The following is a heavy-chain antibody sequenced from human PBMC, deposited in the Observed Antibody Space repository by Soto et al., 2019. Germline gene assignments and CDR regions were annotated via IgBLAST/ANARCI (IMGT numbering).Heavy chain of an antibody. CDR2: IRSKAYGGTT. V-gene: IGHV3-49*03. Sequence: GGSLRLSCTASGFTFGDYAMSWFRQAPGKGLEWVGFIRSKAYGGTTEYAASVKGRFTISRDDSKSIAYLQMNSLKTEDTAVHYCTRAGYCCGGSCYLPFYMDVLGKGTTVTVSS. J-gene: IGHJ6*03. CDR1: GFTFGDYA. CDR3: TRAGYCCGGSCYLPFYMDV. D-gene: IGHD2-15*01.